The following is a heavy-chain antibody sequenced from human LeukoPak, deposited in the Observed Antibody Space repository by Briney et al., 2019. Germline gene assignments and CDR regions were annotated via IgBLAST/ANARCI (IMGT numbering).Heavy chain of an antibody. CDR1: GGSISSYY. J-gene: IGHJ4*02. CDR3: ARCRDGYEDTFDY. Sequence: SETLSLTCTVSGGSISSYYWSWIRQPPGKGLEWIGYIYYSGSTNYNPSLMSRVTISVDTSKNQFSLKLSSVTAADTAVYYCARCRDGYEDTFDYWGQGTLVTVSS. D-gene: IGHD5-24*01. V-gene: IGHV4-59*08. CDR2: IYYSGST.